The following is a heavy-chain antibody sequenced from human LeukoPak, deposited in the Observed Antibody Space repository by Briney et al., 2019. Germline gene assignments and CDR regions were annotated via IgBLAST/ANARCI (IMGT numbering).Heavy chain of an antibody. V-gene: IGHV3-48*01. Sequence: GGSLRLSCAASGFSFNDYGINWVRRAPGKGLEWLSHTNSNGAVISYAESVKGRFTVSRDTAKSSLYLQMNGLRVEDTAIYFCPRDPDGDYDFDYWGQGTLVTVSS. CDR2: TNSNGAVI. D-gene: IGHD4-17*01. CDR1: GFSFNDYG. CDR3: PRDPDGDYDFDY. J-gene: IGHJ4*02.